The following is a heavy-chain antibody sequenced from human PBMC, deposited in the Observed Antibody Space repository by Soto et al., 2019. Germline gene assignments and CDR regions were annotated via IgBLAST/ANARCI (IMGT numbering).Heavy chain of an antibody. CDR1: GFTFSNYA. V-gene: IGHV3-23*01. Sequence: TGWSLRLSCAGSGFTFSNYAMSWVRQAPGTGLEWGSGIGASGAGTYYADSVKVRFTISRDNSKNTLHLQMNSLRAEDTAVYYCALRKTGSYFDYWGQGVLVTVSS. CDR2: IGASGAGT. J-gene: IGHJ4*02. CDR3: ALRKTGSYFDY. D-gene: IGHD1-26*01.